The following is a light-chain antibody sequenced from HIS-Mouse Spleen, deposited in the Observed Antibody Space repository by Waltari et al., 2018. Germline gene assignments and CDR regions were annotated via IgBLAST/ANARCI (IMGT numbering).Light chain of an antibody. Sequence: EIVLTQSPATLSLSPGERATLSCRASQSVSSYLAWYQQKPGQAPRLRIYEASNRATGIPARFSGSGSVTDFTLTISSLEPEDFAVYYCQQRSNWPPFTFGPGTKVDIK. V-gene: IGKV3-11*01. CDR2: EAS. CDR1: QSVSSY. CDR3: QQRSNWPPFT. J-gene: IGKJ3*01.